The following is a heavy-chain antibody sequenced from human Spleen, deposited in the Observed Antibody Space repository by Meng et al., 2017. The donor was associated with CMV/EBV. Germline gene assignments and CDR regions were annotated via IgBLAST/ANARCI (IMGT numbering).Heavy chain of an antibody. CDR2: IYYSGNI. Sequence: CTVSGGSSSRSSYCWGWIRQPPGKGLEWIGSIYYSGNIFYNPSLKSRVTISAETFKNQFSLKLSSVTAADTAVYYCARHKTSTNWFDPWGQGTLVTVSS. CDR3: ARHKTSTNWFDP. J-gene: IGHJ5*02. CDR1: GGSSSRSSYC. V-gene: IGHV4-39*01. D-gene: IGHD1-1*01.